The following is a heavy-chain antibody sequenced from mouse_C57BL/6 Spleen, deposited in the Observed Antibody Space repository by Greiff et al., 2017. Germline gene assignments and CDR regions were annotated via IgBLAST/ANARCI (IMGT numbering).Heavy chain of an antibody. V-gene: IGHV1-15*01. CDR2: IDPETGGT. Sequence: LVESGAELVRPGASVTLSCKASGYTFTDYEMHWVKQTPVHGLEWIGAIDPETGGTAYNQKFKGKAILTADKSSSTAYMELRSLTSEDSAVYYCTRSFYCYGSSYWFAYWGQGTLVTVSA. CDR3: TRSFYCYGSSYWFAY. D-gene: IGHD1-1*01. J-gene: IGHJ3*01. CDR1: GYTFTDYE.